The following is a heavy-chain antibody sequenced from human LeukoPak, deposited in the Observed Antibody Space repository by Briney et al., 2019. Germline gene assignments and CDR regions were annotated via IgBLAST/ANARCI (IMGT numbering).Heavy chain of an antibody. J-gene: IGHJ6*03. CDR1: GFTFSSYW. V-gene: IGHV3-74*01. Sequence: GGSLRLSCAASGFTFSSYWMHWVRQAPGKGLVWVSRLNSDGTNTYHADSVKGRFTISRDNSKNTLYLQMNSLRAEYTAVYYCARDGVNVVVPAALTNYYYMDVWGKGTTVTVSS. D-gene: IGHD2-2*01. CDR3: ARDGVNVVVPAALTNYYYMDV. CDR2: LNSDGTNT.